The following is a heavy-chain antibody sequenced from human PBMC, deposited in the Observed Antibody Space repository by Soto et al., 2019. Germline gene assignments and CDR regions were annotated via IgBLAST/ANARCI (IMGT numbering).Heavy chain of an antibody. Sequence: QAQVVQSGAEVRKPGSSVKLSCKASEGTFNSYAIAWVRQAPGQGLEWMGGIIPYYNTLNYAQKFQDRVTITADDSTTTVYMELSSLRSDDTAVYFCASGASRWYPYVVDSWAQGTLVTVSS. D-gene: IGHD6-13*01. V-gene: IGHV1-69*01. CDR1: EGTFNSYA. CDR3: ASGASRWYPYVVDS. J-gene: IGHJ4*02. CDR2: IIPYYNTL.